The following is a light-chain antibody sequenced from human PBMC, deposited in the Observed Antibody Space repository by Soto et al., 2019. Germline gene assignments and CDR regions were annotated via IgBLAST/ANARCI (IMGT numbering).Light chain of an antibody. CDR1: QSVSSSY. V-gene: IGKV3-20*01. CDR2: SAS. J-gene: IGKJ1*01. Sequence: ELVLAQSPGTLCLSPGERATLSCRASQSVSSSYLAWHQQKPGQAPRLVIYSASNRATGVPDRFSGSGSGSDFTLTISSLQADDVAVYYCHQYYSSPWTFGQGTKVDIK. CDR3: HQYYSSPWT.